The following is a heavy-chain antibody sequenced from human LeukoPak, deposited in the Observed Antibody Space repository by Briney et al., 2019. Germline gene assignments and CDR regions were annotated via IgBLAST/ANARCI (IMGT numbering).Heavy chain of an antibody. Sequence: PSETLCLTCTVSGGSISSYYWSWIRQPPGKGLEWIAYISYSGSTNNNPSLRSRVTISLDTSKNHFSLKLSSVTAADTAVYYCARQNSGYDLGPFAYWGQGTLVTVSS. CDR1: GGSISSYY. V-gene: IGHV4-59*08. D-gene: IGHD5-12*01. CDR2: ISYSGST. J-gene: IGHJ4*02. CDR3: ARQNSGYDLGPFAY.